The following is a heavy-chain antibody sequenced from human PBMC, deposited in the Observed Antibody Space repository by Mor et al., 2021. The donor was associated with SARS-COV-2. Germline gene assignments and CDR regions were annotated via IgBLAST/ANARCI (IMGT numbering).Heavy chain of an antibody. V-gene: IGHV1-69*02. J-gene: IGHJ2*01. D-gene: IGHD3-22*01. CDR2: IIPILGIA. Sequence: APGQGLEWMGRIIPILGIANYAQKFQGRVTITADKSTSTAYMELSSLRSEDTAVYYCARTYYDSSGYHQMEFDLWGRGTLVTV. CDR3: ARTYYDSSGYHQMEFDL.